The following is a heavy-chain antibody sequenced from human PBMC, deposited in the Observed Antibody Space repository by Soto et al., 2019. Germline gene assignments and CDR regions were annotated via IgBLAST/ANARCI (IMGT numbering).Heavy chain of an antibody. D-gene: IGHD3-10*01. Sequence: ASVKVSCKVSGYTLTELSMHWVRQAPGKGLEWMGGFDPEDGETIYAQKFQGRVTMTEDTSTDTAYMELSSLRSEDTAVYYCAAYYYGSGSTPPLGYWGQGTLVTVSS. CDR1: GYTLTELS. CDR2: FDPEDGET. V-gene: IGHV1-24*01. CDR3: AAYYYGSGSTPPLGY. J-gene: IGHJ4*02.